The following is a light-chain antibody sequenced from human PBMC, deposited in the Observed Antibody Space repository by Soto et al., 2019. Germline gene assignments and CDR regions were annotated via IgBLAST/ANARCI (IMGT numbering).Light chain of an antibody. CDR1: QSISSY. CDR3: QQSYSTPLT. Sequence: DIQMTQSPSSLSASVGDRVTITCRASQSISSYLNWYQQKPGKAPKLLIYAASSLQSGVPSRFSGSGYRTDFTLTISSLQPEDFATYYCQQSYSTPLTFGGGTKVEIK. V-gene: IGKV1-39*01. CDR2: AAS. J-gene: IGKJ4*01.